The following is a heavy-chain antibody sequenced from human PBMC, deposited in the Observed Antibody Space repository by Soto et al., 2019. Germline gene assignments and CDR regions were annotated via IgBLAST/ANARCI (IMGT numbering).Heavy chain of an antibody. D-gene: IGHD3-22*01. CDR1: GFTFSRSA. V-gene: IGHV1-58*01. J-gene: IGHJ4*02. CDR2: IVAASGKT. CDR3: AATLDWGSYDFGGYPS. Sequence: SVKVSWEGSGFTFSRSAVQWVRQVRGQGLEWIGWIVAASGKTDYSQIFQERVTITRDMSTSTAYMELSSLSSEDTAVYYCAATLDWGSYDFGGYPSWGQGTLVTVSS.